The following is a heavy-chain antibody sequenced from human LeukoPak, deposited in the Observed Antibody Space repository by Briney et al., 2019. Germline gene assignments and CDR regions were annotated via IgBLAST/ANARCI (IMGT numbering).Heavy chain of an antibody. D-gene: IGHD3-22*01. CDR3: AGGDYYDSSVYDY. Sequence: AETLSLTCTVSGGSISSYYWSWIRQPPGKGLEWIGYIYYSGSTNYNPSLKSRVTISVDTSKNHFSLKLSSVTAADTAVYYCAGGDYYDSSVYDYWGQGTLSPSPQ. CDR1: GGSISSYY. CDR2: IYYSGST. J-gene: IGHJ4*02. V-gene: IGHV4-59*01.